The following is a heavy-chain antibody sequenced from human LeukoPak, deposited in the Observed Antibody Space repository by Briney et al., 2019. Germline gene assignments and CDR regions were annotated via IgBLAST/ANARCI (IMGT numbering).Heavy chain of an antibody. CDR2: IDGSGSSR. J-gene: IGHJ4*02. CDR3: ARGPPNYYESSGYLYL. V-gene: IGHV3-48*03. CDR1: GFTFSNYE. Sequence: PGGSLRLSCGASGFTFSNYEMTWVRQAPGKGLEWISYIDGSGSSRSYAPSVKGRFTISRDNAKNLLYLQMNSLRAVDTAVYYCARGPPNYYESSGYLYLWGQGTLVTVST. D-gene: IGHD3-22*01.